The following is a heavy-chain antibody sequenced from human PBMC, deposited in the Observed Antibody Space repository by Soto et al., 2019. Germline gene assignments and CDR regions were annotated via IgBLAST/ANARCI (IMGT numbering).Heavy chain of an antibody. CDR2: ISYDGSNK. CDR1: GFAFNTYS. V-gene: IGHV3-30-3*01. Sequence: GGSLRLSCAASGFAFNTYSMHWVRQAPGRGLEWVAVISYDGSNKFYADSVKGRFTISRDNSKNTLYLEMNSLRGEDTAVYYCAKVSPMGYFFDFWGQGTLVTVPS. J-gene: IGHJ4*02. CDR3: AKVSPMGYFFDF.